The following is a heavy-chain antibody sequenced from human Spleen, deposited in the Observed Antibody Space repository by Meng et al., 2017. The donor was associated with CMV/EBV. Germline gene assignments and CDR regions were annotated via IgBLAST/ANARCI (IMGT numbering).Heavy chain of an antibody. Sequence: SSGSISSYYWSWIRQPPGKGLEWIGYIYYSGSTNYNPSLKSRVTISVDTSKNQFSLKLSSVTAADTAVYYCARGVVGATLNGNWFDPWGQGTLVTVSS. CDR3: ARGVVGATLNGNWFDP. CDR2: IYYSGST. D-gene: IGHD1-26*01. V-gene: IGHV4-59*01. J-gene: IGHJ5*02. CDR1: SGSISSYY.